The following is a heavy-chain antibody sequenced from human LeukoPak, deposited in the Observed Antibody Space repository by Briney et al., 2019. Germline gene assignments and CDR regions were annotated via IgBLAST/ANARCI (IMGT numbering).Heavy chain of an antibody. J-gene: IGHJ4*02. V-gene: IGHV1-18*01. D-gene: IGHD2-2*01. CDR3: ARVPSLPYCSSTSCYAYFDY. CDR1: VYTFTSYG. CDR2: ISAYNGNT. Sequence: VASVKVSCKASVYTFTSYGISWVRQAPGQGLEWMGWISAYNGNTNYAQKLQGRVTMTTDTSTSTAYMELRSLRSDDTAVYYCARVPSLPYCSSTSCYAYFDYWGQGTLVTVSS.